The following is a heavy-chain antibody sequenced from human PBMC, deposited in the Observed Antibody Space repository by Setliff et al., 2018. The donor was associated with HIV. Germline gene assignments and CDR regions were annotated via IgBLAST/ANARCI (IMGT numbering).Heavy chain of an antibody. D-gene: IGHD5-12*01. CDR2: VFYSGDT. V-gene: IGHV4-59*01. Sequence: PSETLSLTCTASGGSISSYYWSWIRQPPGKGLEWIGFVFYSGDTSYNPSLKRRVTISVDTSKNQISVKLRSVTAADTAVYYCARGWLQFGWFDPWGQGTLVTVSS. CDR1: GGSISSYY. J-gene: IGHJ5*02. CDR3: ARGWLQFGWFDP.